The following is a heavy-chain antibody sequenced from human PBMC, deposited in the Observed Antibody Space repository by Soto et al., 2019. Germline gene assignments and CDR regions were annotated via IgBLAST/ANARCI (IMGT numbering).Heavy chain of an antibody. Sequence: SETLSLTCAVSGGSISSGGYSWSWIRQPPGKGLEWIGYIYHSGSTYYNPSLKSRVTISVDRSKNQFSLKLSSVTAADTAVYYWARDSSGYLGYFDYWGQGTLVTVYS. D-gene: IGHD3-22*01. CDR3: ARDSSGYLGYFDY. J-gene: IGHJ4*02. CDR2: IYHSGST. V-gene: IGHV4-30-2*01. CDR1: GGSISSGGYS.